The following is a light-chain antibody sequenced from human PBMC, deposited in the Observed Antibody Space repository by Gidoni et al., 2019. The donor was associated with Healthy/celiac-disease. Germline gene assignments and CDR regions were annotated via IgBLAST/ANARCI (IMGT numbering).Light chain of an antibody. CDR1: QSVSSY. CDR3: QQRSDWPRFT. Sequence: ETVLTQSPATLSLSPGERATLSCRASQSVSSYLAWYQQKPGQAPRLLIYDASNRAAGIPARFSGSGSGTDFTLTISSLEPEDFAVYYCQQRSDWPRFTFGPXTKVDIK. V-gene: IGKV3-11*01. CDR2: DAS. J-gene: IGKJ3*01.